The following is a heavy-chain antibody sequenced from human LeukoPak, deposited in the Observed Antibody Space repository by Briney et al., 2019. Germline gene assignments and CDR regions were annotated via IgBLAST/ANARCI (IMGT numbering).Heavy chain of an antibody. CDR1: GYSFTSYW. CDR2: IYPGDSDT. J-gene: IGHJ6*02. V-gene: IGHV5-51*01. D-gene: IGHD6-6*01. CDR3: ARLEYSSSSGLGYYYYGMDV. Sequence: GESLKISCKGSGYSFTSYWIGWVRQMPGKGLEWMGIIYPGDSDTRYSPPFQGQVTISADKSISTAYLQWSSLKASDTAMYYCARLEYSSSSGLGYYYYGMDVWGQGTTVTVSS.